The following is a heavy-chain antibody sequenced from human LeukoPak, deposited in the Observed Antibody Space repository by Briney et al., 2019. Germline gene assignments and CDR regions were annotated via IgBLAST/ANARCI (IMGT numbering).Heavy chain of an antibody. J-gene: IGHJ6*02. V-gene: IGHV1-18*01. Sequence: ASMKVSCKASGYTFTSYGISWVRQAPGQGLEWMGWISAYNGNTNYAQKLQGRVTMTTDTSTSTAYMELRSLRSDDTAVYYCARGSGYYDSSGYYYYYGMDVWGQGTTVTVSS. D-gene: IGHD3-22*01. CDR2: ISAYNGNT. CDR1: GYTFTSYG. CDR3: ARGSGYYDSSGYYYYYGMDV.